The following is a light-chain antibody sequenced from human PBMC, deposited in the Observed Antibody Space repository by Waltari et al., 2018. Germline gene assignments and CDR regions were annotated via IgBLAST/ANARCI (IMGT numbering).Light chain of an antibody. Sequence: EIVLIQSPGTLSLSPGERATLSCRASQSISIYLAWYQQKPGQAPRLLIHGASTRATGIPDRFSGSGSGTDFTLTSSRLDPEDFAVYYWQQYGSSPWTFGQGTKVEIK. CDR1: QSISIY. CDR2: GAS. V-gene: IGKV3-20*01. J-gene: IGKJ1*01. CDR3: QQYGSSPWT.